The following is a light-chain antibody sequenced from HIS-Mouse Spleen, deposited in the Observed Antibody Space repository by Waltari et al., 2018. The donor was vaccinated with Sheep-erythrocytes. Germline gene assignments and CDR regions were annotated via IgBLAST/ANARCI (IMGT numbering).Light chain of an antibody. J-gene: IGLJ1*01. Sequence: QSALTQPRSVSGSPGQSVTISCTGTSSDVGGYHYVSWYQQHPGKAPKLMIYDVSKRPSGVPHRVSGSKSGNTASLTISGLQAEDEADYYCCSYAGSYNHVFATGTKVTVL. CDR2: DVS. V-gene: IGLV2-11*01. CDR1: SSDVGGYHY. CDR3: CSYAGSYNHV.